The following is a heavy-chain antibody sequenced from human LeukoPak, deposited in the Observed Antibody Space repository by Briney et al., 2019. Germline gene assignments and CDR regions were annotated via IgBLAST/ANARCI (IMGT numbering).Heavy chain of an antibody. D-gene: IGHD4-17*01. Sequence: GGSLRLSCAASGFTFSDYYMSWIRQAPGKGLEWVSYISSSGSTIYYADSVKGRFTISRDNAKNSLYLQMNSLRAEDTAVYYCARRSGDSFYYYYYYMDVWGKGTTVTISS. CDR1: GFTFSDYY. J-gene: IGHJ6*03. CDR3: ARRSGDSFYYYYYYMDV. CDR2: ISSSGSTI. V-gene: IGHV3-11*04.